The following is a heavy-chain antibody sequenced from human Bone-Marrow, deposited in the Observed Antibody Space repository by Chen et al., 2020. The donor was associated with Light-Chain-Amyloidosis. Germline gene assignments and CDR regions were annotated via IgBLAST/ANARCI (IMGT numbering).Heavy chain of an antibody. Sequence: EVQLVESGGDLVQPGRSLRLSCAASGFAFSSYAMSWVRQAPGKGLEWVSTISGSGGSRYYGDSVKGRLTISRDNSKNALFLQMNSLRSEDTAVYYCAKDISYDDILPGYPADAFDIWGQGTMVTVSS. CDR3: AKDISYDDILPGYPADAFDI. CDR2: ISGSGGSR. CDR1: GFAFSSYA. D-gene: IGHD3-9*01. V-gene: IGHV3-23*04. J-gene: IGHJ3*02.